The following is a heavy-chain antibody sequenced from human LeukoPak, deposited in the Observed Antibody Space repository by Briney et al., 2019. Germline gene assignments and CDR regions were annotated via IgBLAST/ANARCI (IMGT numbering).Heavy chain of an antibody. CDR3: ARGQPQYYDFWSGYHGYMDV. D-gene: IGHD3-3*01. Sequence: SETLSLTCTVSGGSISSGSYYWSWIRQPAGKGLEWIGRIYTSGSTNYNPSLKSRVTISVDTSKNQFSLKLSSVTAADTAVYYCARGQPQYYDFWSGYHGYMDVWGKGTTVTVSS. J-gene: IGHJ6*03. V-gene: IGHV4-61*02. CDR1: GGSISSGSYY. CDR2: IYTSGST.